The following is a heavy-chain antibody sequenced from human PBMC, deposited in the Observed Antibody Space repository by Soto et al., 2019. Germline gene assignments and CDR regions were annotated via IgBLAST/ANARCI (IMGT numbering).Heavy chain of an antibody. Sequence: GASVKVSCKASGYTFTSYNINWVRQAPGQGLEWVAGSNSNSGNSDHAQKFQGRLTVTRDTSISTAYMGLSSLRSDDTAVYYCVLLGLFDHWGPGTLVTVYS. D-gene: IGHD3-10*01. CDR3: VLLGLFDH. J-gene: IGHJ4*02. CDR2: SNSNSGNS. CDR1: GYTFTSYN. V-gene: IGHV1-8*01.